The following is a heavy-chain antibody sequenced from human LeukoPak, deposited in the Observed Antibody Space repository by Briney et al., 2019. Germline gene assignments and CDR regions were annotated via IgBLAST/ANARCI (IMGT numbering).Heavy chain of an antibody. CDR1: GYSISSGYY. CDR3: ARVSLVRGAPDYYFDY. D-gene: IGHD3-10*01. CDR2: IYSSGST. V-gene: IGHV4-38-2*02. Sequence: PSETLSLTCTVSGYSISSGYYWGWIRQPPGKGLEWIGRIYSSGSTNYNPSLKSRVTMSVDTSKNQFSLKLSSVTAADTAVYYCARVSLVRGAPDYYFDYWGQGTLVTVSS. J-gene: IGHJ4*02.